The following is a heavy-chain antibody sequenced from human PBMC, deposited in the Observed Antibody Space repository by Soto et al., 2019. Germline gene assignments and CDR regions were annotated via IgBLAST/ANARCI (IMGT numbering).Heavy chain of an antibody. J-gene: IGHJ6*03. D-gene: IGHD3-9*01. CDR1: VFTFSSYW. CDR3: ARALTGFNYYYYYYMDV. V-gene: IGHV3-74*01. CDR2: INSDGSST. Sequence: GWSLRLSCAASVFTFSSYWMHWVRQDPGKGLVWVSRINSDGSSTSYADSVKGRLTISRDNAKNTLYLQMNSLRAEDTAVYYCARALTGFNYYYYYYMDVWGKGTTVTVSS.